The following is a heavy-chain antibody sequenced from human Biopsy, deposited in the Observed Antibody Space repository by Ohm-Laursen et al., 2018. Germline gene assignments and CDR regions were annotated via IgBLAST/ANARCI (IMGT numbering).Heavy chain of an antibody. CDR3: GRDDDGRYLGNTFDL. Sequence: TLSLTCTVSSGSIRTGDYYWTWIRQHPGKGLEWIGSIYYTGNTKYNPSLQSRLSMSVDTSKNQFSLKLSSVTAADTAVYFCGRDDDGRYLGNTFDLWGQGRMVTVSS. CDR1: SGSIRTGDYY. J-gene: IGHJ3*01. D-gene: IGHD1-26*01. V-gene: IGHV4-31*03. CDR2: IYYTGNT.